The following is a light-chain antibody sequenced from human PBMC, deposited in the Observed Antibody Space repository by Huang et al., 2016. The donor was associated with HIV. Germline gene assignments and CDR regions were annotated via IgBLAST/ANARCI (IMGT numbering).Light chain of an antibody. CDR3: QQYNDWPRT. CDR1: QSVSSS. CDR2: GAT. V-gene: IGKV3-15*01. J-gene: IGKJ1*01. Sequence: EIVMTQSPATLSVSPGERATLSCRAGQSVSSSLAWYQQKPGQAPRLLIYGATTRATGIPARFGGSGSGTEFTLTISSLQSEDFGVYYCQQYNDWPRTFGQGTKVEIK.